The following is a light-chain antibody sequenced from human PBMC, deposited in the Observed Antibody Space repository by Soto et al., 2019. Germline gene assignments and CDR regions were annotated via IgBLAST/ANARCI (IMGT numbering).Light chain of an antibody. CDR1: SSDVGGYNY. CDR3: CSYAGSPRYV. V-gene: IGLV2-11*01. Sequence: QSALTQPRSVSGSPRQSVTISCTGTSSDVGGYNYVSWYQQHPGKAPKVMIYDVSERPSGVPDRFSGSKSGNTASLTLSGLRAEDEADYYCCSYAGSPRYVFGTGTKLTVL. J-gene: IGLJ1*01. CDR2: DVS.